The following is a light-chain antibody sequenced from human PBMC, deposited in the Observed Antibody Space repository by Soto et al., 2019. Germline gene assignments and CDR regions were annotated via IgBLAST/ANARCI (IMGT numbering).Light chain of an antibody. Sequence: DIQMTQSPSSLSASVGDRVTITCRASHFISNYWAWYLQTPGKVPKLLIYGASTLKSGVPSRFSGSGYGADFTLTISSLQPEDVGTYYCQKYDSAPWTFGQGTKVEIK. CDR3: QKYDSAPWT. V-gene: IGKV1-27*01. CDR1: HFISNY. CDR2: GAS. J-gene: IGKJ1*01.